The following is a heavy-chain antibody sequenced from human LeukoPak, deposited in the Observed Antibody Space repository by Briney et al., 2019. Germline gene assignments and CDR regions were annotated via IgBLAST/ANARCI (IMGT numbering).Heavy chain of an antibody. CDR3: TRDRRDGYNYVDV. D-gene: IGHD5-24*01. J-gene: IGHJ4*02. Sequence: PSETLSPTCTVSGGSINNYYWSWIRQPPGKGLEWIGYISYSGSTDYNPSLKSRVTMSVDTSKNQFSLKLKSVTPADTAIYYCTRDRRDGYNYVDVWGQGTLVTVSS. CDR2: ISYSGST. V-gene: IGHV4-59*01. CDR1: GGSINNYY.